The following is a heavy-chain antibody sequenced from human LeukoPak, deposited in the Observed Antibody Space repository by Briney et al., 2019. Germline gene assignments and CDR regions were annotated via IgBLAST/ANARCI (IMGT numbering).Heavy chain of an antibody. CDR1: GFSFSSYW. V-gene: IGHV3-7*01. Sequence: PGGSLRLSCAASGFSFSSYWMSWVRQAPGKGLEWVANINQDGSEKYYVDSVKGRFTISRDNAKNSLHLQMNSLRAEDTAVYYCARREGYNTFYFEYWGQGTLVTVSS. D-gene: IGHD5-24*01. J-gene: IGHJ4*02. CDR3: ARREGYNTFYFEY. CDR2: INQDGSEK.